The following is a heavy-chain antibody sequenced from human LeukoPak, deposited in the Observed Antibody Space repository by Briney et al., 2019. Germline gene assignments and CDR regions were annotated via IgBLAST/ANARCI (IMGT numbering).Heavy chain of an antibody. D-gene: IGHD5-18*01. CDR2: IGSSGSYI. Sequence: GGSLRLSCAASGFTFSSNAMHWVRQAPGKGLEWVSSIGSSGSYIYYADSLTGRFTISRDNAKNSLYLQMNSLRAEDTAMYYCARRATTERGHSYGLDFWGQGTLVTVSS. CDR1: GFTFSSNA. J-gene: IGHJ4*02. V-gene: IGHV3-21*01. CDR3: ARRATTERGHSYGLDF.